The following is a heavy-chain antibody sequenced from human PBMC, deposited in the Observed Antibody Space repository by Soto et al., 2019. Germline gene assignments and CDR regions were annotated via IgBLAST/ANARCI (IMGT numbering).Heavy chain of an antibody. Sequence: PSETLSLTCAVSGGSISSGGYSWSWIRQPPGKGLEWIGYIYHSGSTYYNPSLKSRVTISVDRSKNQFSLKLSSVTAADTAVYYCARAPRTTGWLDPWGQGTLVTVSS. CDR2: IYHSGST. CDR3: ARAPRTTGWLDP. D-gene: IGHD1-7*01. J-gene: IGHJ5*02. V-gene: IGHV4-30-2*01. CDR1: GGSISSGGYS.